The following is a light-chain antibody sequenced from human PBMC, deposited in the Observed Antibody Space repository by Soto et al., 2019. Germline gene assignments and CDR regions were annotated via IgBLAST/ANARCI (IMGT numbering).Light chain of an antibody. CDR1: QGISSY. J-gene: IGKJ1*01. Sequence: DIQLTQSPSFLSASVGDRVTITCRASQGISSYLDWYQQKPGKAPKLLGYAASTLQSGIPSRFLGSGSGTDYTPTISSWAPQDFATFFCQQLNSYPLTFGEGT. V-gene: IGKV1-9*01. CDR3: QQLNSYPLT. CDR2: AAS.